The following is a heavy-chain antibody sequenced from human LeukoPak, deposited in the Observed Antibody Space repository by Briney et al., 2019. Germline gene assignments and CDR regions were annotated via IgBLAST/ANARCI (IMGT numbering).Heavy chain of an antibody. V-gene: IGHV4-31*01. D-gene: IGHD3-22*01. CDR1: GGSISSGGNY. Sequence: PSETLSLTCTVSGGSISSGGNYWSWIRQHPGKGLEWIGYIYYSGSTYYNPSLKTQITISVDTSKNQFSLRLSSVTAADTAVYYCAREGSGYSSLDYWGQGTLVTVSS. CDR3: AREGSGYSSLDY. J-gene: IGHJ4*02. CDR2: IYYSGST.